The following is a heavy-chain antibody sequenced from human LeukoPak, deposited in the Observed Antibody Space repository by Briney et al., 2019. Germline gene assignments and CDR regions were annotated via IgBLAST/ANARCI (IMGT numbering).Heavy chain of an antibody. V-gene: IGHV4-59*08. J-gene: IGHJ5*02. CDR3: ARRVIMSATGVPDTWLDP. CDR2: IYHSGST. Sequence: SETLSLTCTVSGGSISRYYWSWIRQPPGKGLEWIGYIYHSGSTYYNPSLKSRVTITVDRSKNQFSLNLSSVTAADTAVYYCARRVIMSATGVPDTWLDPWGQGILVTVSS. D-gene: IGHD2-8*02. CDR1: GGSISRYY.